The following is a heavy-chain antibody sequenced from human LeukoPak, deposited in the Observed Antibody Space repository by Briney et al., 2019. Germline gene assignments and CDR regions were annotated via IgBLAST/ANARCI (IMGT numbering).Heavy chain of an antibody. CDR1: GFTFSSYS. D-gene: IGHD3-22*01. CDR3: ARTDYDRTFTFDY. CDR2: IYYSGST. V-gene: IGHV4-59*01. Sequence: GSLRLSCAASGFTFSSYSMNWVRQAPGKGLEWIGYIYYSGSTNYNPSLKSRVTISVDTSKNQFSLKLSSVTAADTAVYYCARTDYDRTFTFDYWGQGTLVTVSS. J-gene: IGHJ4*02.